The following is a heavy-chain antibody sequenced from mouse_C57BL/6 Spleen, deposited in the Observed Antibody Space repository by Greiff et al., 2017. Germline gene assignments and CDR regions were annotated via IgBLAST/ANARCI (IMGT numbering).Heavy chain of an antibody. J-gene: IGHJ4*01. CDR2: IYPGSGST. CDR3: ERAVYYYGSDYDSCSLDD. Sequence: VQLQQPGAELVKPGASVKMSCKASGYTFTSYWIPWVKQRPGQGLEWIGEIYPGSGSTNYNEKFKSKATLTVDTSSSTAYMQLSSLTSEDSAVYYGERAVYYYGSDYDSCSLDDWGQGTTVTVSS. V-gene: IGHV1-55*01. D-gene: IGHD1-1*01. CDR1: GYTFTSYW.